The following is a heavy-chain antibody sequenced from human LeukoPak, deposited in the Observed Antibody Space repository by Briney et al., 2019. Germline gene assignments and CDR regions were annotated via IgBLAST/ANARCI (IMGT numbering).Heavy chain of an antibody. CDR2: IYPGDSET. J-gene: IGHJ4*02. CDR1: GDTFTYYW. Sequence: GESLKISCKVSGDTFTYYWIGWVRQMAGKGLEWMGIIYPGDSETKYSPSFQGQVTISADKSTSTAYLEWSSLRASDTAMYYCATSDIGNNDYVWGRYRFGQPPEYWGQGTLVTVSS. V-gene: IGHV5-51*01. CDR3: ATSDIGNNDYVWGRYRFGQPPEY. D-gene: IGHD3-16*02.